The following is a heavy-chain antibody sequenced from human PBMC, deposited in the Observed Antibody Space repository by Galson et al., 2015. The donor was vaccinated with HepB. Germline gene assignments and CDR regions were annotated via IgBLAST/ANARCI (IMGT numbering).Heavy chain of an antibody. CDR3: ARHIAAARIYYGMDV. D-gene: IGHD6-13*01. CDR1: GFTFSSYS. CDR2: ISSSSSTI. V-gene: IGHV3-48*02. Sequence: LRLSCAASGFTFSSYSMNWVRQAPGKGLEWVSYISSSSSTIYYADSVKGRFTISRDNAKNSLYLQMNSLRDEDTAVYYCARHIAAARIYYGMDVWGQGTTVTVSS. J-gene: IGHJ6*02.